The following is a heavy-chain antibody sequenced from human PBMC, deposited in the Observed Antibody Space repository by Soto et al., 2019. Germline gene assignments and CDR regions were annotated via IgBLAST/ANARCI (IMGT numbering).Heavy chain of an antibody. D-gene: IGHD3-22*01. V-gene: IGHV1-18*01. J-gene: IGHJ4*02. Sequence: ASVKVSCKASGYTFTSYAISWVRQAPGQGLEWMGWISAYNGNTNYAQKLQGRVTMTTDTSTSTAYMELRSLRSDDTAVYYCARDLPTYYYDSSGYYPPGPPNDYWGQGTLVTVSS. CDR3: ARDLPTYYYDSSGYYPPGPPNDY. CDR2: ISAYNGNT. CDR1: GYTFTSYA.